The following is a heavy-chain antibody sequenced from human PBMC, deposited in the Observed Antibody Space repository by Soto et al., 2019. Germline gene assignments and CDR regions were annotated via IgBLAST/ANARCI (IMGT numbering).Heavy chain of an antibody. CDR3: AKGGIAVAGTTDY. J-gene: IGHJ4*02. D-gene: IGHD6-19*01. CDR1: GFTFSSYG. Sequence: QVQLVESGGGVVQPGRSLRLSCAASGFTFSSYGMHWVRQAPGKGLEWVAVISYDGSNKYYADSVKGRFTISRDNSKNTLYLQMHSLRAEDTAVYYCAKGGIAVAGTTDYWGQGTLVTVSS. CDR2: ISYDGSNK. V-gene: IGHV3-30*18.